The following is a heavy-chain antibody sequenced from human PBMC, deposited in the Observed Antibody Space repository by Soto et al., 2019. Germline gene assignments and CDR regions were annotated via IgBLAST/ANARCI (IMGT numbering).Heavy chain of an antibody. CDR2: IYHSGST. V-gene: IGHV4-30-2*01. J-gene: IGHJ4*02. CDR3: ARASTTVTTLDY. Sequence: TLSLTCAVSGDSISSGGYSWSWIQQPPGKGLEWIGYIYHSGSTYYNPSLKSRVTISVDRSKNQFSLKLSSVTAADTAVYYCARASTTVTTLDYWGQGTLVTVPQ. CDR1: GDSISSGGYS. D-gene: IGHD4-17*01.